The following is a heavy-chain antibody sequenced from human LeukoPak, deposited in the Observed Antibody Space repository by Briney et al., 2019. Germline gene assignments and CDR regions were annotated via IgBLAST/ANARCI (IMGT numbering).Heavy chain of an antibody. D-gene: IGHD3-22*01. CDR3: ARELNYDSSGYYFDC. Sequence: ASVKVSCKASGYTFTVYFMHWVRQAPGRGLEWMGWINPNSGGTNYAQKFQGRVTMTRDTSISTAYMELSRLRSDDTAVYYCARELNYDSSGYYFDCWGQGTLVTVSS. CDR1: GYTFTVYF. CDR2: INPNSGGT. J-gene: IGHJ4*02. V-gene: IGHV1-2*02.